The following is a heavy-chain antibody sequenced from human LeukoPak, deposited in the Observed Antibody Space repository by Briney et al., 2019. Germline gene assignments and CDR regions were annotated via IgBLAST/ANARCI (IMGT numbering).Heavy chain of an antibody. J-gene: IGHJ3*02. V-gene: IGHV1-2*02. CDR3: ARGSTRDSSGYHYRDAFDI. CDR2: INPNSGGT. CDR1: GYTFTGYY. D-gene: IGHD3-22*01. Sequence: ASVKVSCKASGYTFTGYYMHWVRQAPGQGLEWMGWINPNSGGTNYAQKFQGRVTMTRDTSISTAYMELSRLRSDDTAVYYCARGSTRDSSGYHYRDAFDIWGQGTMVTVSS.